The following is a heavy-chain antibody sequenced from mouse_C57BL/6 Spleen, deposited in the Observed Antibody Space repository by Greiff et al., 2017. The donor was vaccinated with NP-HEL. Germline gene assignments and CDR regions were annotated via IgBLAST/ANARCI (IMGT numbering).Heavy chain of an antibody. CDR2: ISSGGSYT. CDR3: AIYSNYAMDY. V-gene: IGHV5-6*01. Sequence: EVKVVESGGDLVKPGGSLKLSCAASGFTFSSYGMSWVRQTPDKRLEWVATISSGGSYTYYPDSVKGRFTISRDNAKNTLYLQMSSLKSEDTAMYYCAIYSNYAMDYWGQGTSVTVSS. D-gene: IGHD2-5*01. CDR1: GFTFSSYG. J-gene: IGHJ4*01.